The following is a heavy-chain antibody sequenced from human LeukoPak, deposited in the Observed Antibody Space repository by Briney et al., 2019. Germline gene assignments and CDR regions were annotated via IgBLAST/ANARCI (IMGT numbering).Heavy chain of an antibody. CDR3: AKAKKGWMVRGVIGFDY. CDR2: ISSSSSYI. D-gene: IGHD3-10*01. Sequence: AGGSLRLSCAASGFTFSSYSMNWVRQAPGKGLEWVSSISSSSSYIYYADSVKGRFTISRDNAKNSLYLQMNSLRAEDTAVYYCAKAKKGWMVRGVIGFDYWGQGTLVTVSS. V-gene: IGHV3-21*04. CDR1: GFTFSSYS. J-gene: IGHJ4*02.